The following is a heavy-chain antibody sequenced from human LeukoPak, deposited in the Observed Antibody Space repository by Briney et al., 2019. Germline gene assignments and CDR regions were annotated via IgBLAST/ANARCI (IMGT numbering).Heavy chain of an antibody. Sequence: PSETLSLTCTVPGYSISSGYYWGWIRQPPGKGLEWIGCIYHSGSTYYNPSLKMRVTISVDTSKNPFSLKLSSVTAADTAVYYCARHYCSSTSCYSGWFDSWGQGTLVTVSS. V-gene: IGHV4-38-2*02. CDR2: IYHSGST. J-gene: IGHJ5*01. CDR1: GYSISSGYY. D-gene: IGHD2-2*01. CDR3: ARHYCSSTSCYSGWFDS.